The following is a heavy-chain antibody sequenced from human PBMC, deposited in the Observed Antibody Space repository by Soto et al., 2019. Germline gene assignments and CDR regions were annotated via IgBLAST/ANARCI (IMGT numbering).Heavy chain of an antibody. CDR3: ARGLRTGNYGMDV. Sequence: SVKVSCKASGGTFDNYAVSWVRQAPGQGLEWMGGIIPMFETVNYAQRFQGRLTIAADESTSTAYMELTSPTSADTAIYFCARGLRTGNYGMDVWGQGTTVTVSS. CDR2: IIPMFETV. D-gene: IGHD2-15*01. V-gene: IGHV1-69*13. J-gene: IGHJ6*02. CDR1: GGTFDNYA.